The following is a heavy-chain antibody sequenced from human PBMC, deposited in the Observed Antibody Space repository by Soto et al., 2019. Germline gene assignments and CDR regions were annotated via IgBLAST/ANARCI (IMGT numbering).Heavy chain of an antibody. CDR3: LRVRGGLFDY. V-gene: IGHV5-51*01. D-gene: IGHD3-10*01. J-gene: IGHJ4*02. Sequence: GESLKISCKGVGYKFGAAWIGWVRQMPGKGLKWMGIIKPGTSDIRYSPSCRGHVTISADEAVSTAYLQWSSLKASDTAMYYCLRVRGGLFDYWGQGTLVTVSS. CDR2: IKPGTSDI. CDR1: GYKFGAAW.